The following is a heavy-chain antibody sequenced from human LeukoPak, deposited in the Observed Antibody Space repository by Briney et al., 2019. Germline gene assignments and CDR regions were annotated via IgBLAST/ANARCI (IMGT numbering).Heavy chain of an antibody. Sequence: PGGSLRLSCAASGFTFSSNLMTWVRQAPGKGLEWVANIKPDGSEKFYADSVEGRFTISRDNAKNSVYLQMDSLRAEDTAVYYCARNRGPSYWGQGTLVTVSS. J-gene: IGHJ4*02. CDR2: IKPDGSEK. V-gene: IGHV3-7*01. CDR3: ARNRGPSY. CDR1: GFTFSSNL.